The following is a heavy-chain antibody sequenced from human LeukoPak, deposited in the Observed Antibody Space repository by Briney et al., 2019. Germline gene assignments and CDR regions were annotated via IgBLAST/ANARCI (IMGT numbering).Heavy chain of an antibody. CDR3: ARGRGSLGSSYSFDH. D-gene: IGHD3-10*01. V-gene: IGHV3-48*03. CDR2: IDARSTTI. Sequence: EGSRRLSCAASGFTFSNYEMNWVRQAPGKGLEWVSYIDARSTTIHYADSVKGRFTISRDNAKNSLHLQMNRLGAEDTAVYYCARGRGSLGSSYSFDHWGQGTQITVSP. CDR1: GFTFSNYE. J-gene: IGHJ4*01.